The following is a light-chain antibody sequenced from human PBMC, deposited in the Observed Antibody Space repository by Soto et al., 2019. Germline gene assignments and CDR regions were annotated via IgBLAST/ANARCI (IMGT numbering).Light chain of an antibody. J-gene: IGKJ1*01. CDR1: QSISSD. V-gene: IGKV1-39*01. Sequence: DIQMTQSPSSLSASVGDRVTITCRASQSISSDLNWYQQKPGKAPKLLIYAASSLQSGLPSRFSGSGSGTDFTLTISRLQREDFATYYCQQSYSTPRTFGQGTKVEIK. CDR3: QQSYSTPRT. CDR2: AAS.